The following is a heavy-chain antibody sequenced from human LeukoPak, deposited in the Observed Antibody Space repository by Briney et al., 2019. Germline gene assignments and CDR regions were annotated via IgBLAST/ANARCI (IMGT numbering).Heavy chain of an antibody. D-gene: IGHD1-26*01. CDR1: GGSISSYY. Sequence: SETLSLTCTVPGGSISSYYWSWIRQTQGKGLEWIGYIYYSGSTYYNPSLKSRVTISVDTSKNQFSLKLTSVTAADTAVYYCARLSGSPHPPFDYWGQGTLVTVSS. CDR3: ARLSGSPHPPFDY. J-gene: IGHJ4*02. V-gene: IGHV4-59*08. CDR2: IYYSGST.